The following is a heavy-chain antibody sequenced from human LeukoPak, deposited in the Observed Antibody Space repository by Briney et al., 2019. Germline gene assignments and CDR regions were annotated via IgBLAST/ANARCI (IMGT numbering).Heavy chain of an antibody. CDR2: VSYSGRT. V-gene: IGHV4-59*08. Sequence: SETLSLTCTVSGASISNYYWSWIRQPPGKGPECIGYVSYSGRTNHNPSLKSRVTISADTSKNQFSLKLTSVTAADTAVCYCARHERGAENLDYWGQGTLVTVSS. J-gene: IGHJ4*02. D-gene: IGHD1-1*01. CDR3: ARHERGAENLDY. CDR1: GASISNYY.